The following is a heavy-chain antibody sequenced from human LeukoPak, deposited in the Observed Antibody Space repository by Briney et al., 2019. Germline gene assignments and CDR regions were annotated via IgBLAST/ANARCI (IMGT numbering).Heavy chain of an antibody. Sequence: GGSLRLSCAASGFTFSNYWMSWVRQAPGKGLEWVASIHQHGNEKYFVDSVRGRFTISRDNAKNSLYLQMSSLRAEDTAVYYCAALNGPLFEYWGQGTLVTVSS. D-gene: IGHD2-8*01. V-gene: IGHV3-7*01. CDR1: GFTFSNYW. CDR2: IHQHGNEK. J-gene: IGHJ4*02. CDR3: AALNGPLFEY.